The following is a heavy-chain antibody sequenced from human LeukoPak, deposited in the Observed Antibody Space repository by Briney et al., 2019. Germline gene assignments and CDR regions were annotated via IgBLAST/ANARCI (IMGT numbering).Heavy chain of an antibody. CDR3: AKGNYDILTGYYSAFI. V-gene: IGHV3-21*04. CDR1: GFTFSSYS. J-gene: IGHJ4*02. D-gene: IGHD3-9*01. CDR2: ISSSSSYI. Sequence: GGSLRLSCAASGFTFSSYSMNWVRQAPGKGLEWVSSISSSSSYIYYADSVKGRFTISRDNSKNTLYLQMNSLRAEDTAVYYCAKGNYDILTGYYSAFIWGQGTLVTVSS.